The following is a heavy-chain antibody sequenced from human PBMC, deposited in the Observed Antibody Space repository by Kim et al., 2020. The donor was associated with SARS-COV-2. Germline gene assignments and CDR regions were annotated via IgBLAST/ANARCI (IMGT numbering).Heavy chain of an antibody. CDR1: GFTFSSYG. Sequence: GGSLRLSCAATGFTFSSYGMHWVRQAPGKGLEWVAVISYDGSNKYYADSVKGRFTISRDNSKNTLYLQMNSLRAEDTPHLNCSSTSCYIEALLYDDYWGQGTLVTVSS. CDR3: SSTSCYIEALLYDDY. CDR2: ISYDGSNK. V-gene: IGHV3-30*03. J-gene: IGHJ4*02. D-gene: IGHD2-2*02.